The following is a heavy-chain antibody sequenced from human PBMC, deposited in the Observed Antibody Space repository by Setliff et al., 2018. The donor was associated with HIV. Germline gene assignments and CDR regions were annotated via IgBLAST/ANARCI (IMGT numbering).Heavy chain of an antibody. Sequence: GGSLRLSCAASGFTFTSYWMHWVRQAPGKGLMWVSHISPDGRTTRYADSVNGRFTISRDNAKNTLYLQMNSLRAEDTAVYYCARYSSSWHTFDYWGQGILVTVSS. CDR2: ISPDGRTT. J-gene: IGHJ4*02. V-gene: IGHV3-74*01. CDR1: GFTFTSYW. CDR3: ARYSSSWHTFDY. D-gene: IGHD6-13*01.